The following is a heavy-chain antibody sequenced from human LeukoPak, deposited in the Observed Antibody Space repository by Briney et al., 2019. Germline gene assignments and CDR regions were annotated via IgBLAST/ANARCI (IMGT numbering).Heavy chain of an antibody. J-gene: IGHJ3*01. CDR1: GFTFGSYS. CDR2: ISSSSAYI. V-gene: IGHV3-21*06. Sequence: KTGGSLRLSCAASGFTFGSYSMNWVRQAPGKGLEWVSSISSSSAYIFYSDSVKGRFTISRDNAQSSLYLQMNSLRAGDTAVYYCARQAVARPFDLWGQGTMVAVSS. CDR3: ARQAVARPFDL.